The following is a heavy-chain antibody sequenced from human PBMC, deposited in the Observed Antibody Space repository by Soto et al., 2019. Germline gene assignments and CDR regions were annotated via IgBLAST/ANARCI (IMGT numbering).Heavy chain of an antibody. Sequence: QVQLVQSGAEVKNPGASVKVSCKTSGYIFTSYGIGWARQAPGQGLEWMGWINTYNGKTNYAQNLQGRVTVTTDTSTSTAYMELRSLRSNDTAIYYCAMVDVYVTPSPQDVWGQGTTVTVSS. CDR1: GYIFTSYG. D-gene: IGHD3-16*01. CDR2: INTYNGKT. CDR3: AMVDVYVTPSPQDV. J-gene: IGHJ6*02. V-gene: IGHV1-18*01.